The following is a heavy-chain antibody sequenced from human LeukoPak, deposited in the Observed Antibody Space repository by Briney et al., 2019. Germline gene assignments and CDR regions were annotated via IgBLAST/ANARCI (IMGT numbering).Heavy chain of an antibody. Sequence: GGSLRLSCAASGFTVSSNYMSWVRQAPGKGLEWVSVIYSGGSTFYADSVKGRFTISRDNSKNTLYLQMNSLRAEDTAVYYCARGGGYYDSSGYDSWGQGTLVTVSS. CDR1: GFTVSSNY. CDR2: IYSGGST. CDR3: ARGGGYYDSSGYDS. J-gene: IGHJ4*02. V-gene: IGHV3-53*01. D-gene: IGHD3-22*01.